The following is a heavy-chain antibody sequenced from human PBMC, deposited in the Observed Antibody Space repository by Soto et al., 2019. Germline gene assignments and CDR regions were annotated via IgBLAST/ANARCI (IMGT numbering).Heavy chain of an antibody. CDR3: ARGGSGSYYIHRRGWFDP. V-gene: IGHV4-30-4*01. CDR2: IYYSGST. Sequence: PSETLSLTCTVSGGSISSGDYYWSWIRQPPGKGLEWIGYIYYSGSTYYDPSLKSRVTISVDTSKNQFSLKLSSVTAADTAVYYCARGGSGSYYIHRRGWFDPWGQGTLVTVSS. J-gene: IGHJ5*02. D-gene: IGHD3-10*01. CDR1: GGSISSGDYY.